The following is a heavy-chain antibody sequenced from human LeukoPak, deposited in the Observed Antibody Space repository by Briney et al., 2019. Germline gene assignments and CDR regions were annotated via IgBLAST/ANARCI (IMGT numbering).Heavy chain of an antibody. CDR2: ISAYNGNT. V-gene: IGHV1-18*01. Sequence: GASVKVSCKASGYTFTSYGISWVRQAPGQGLEWMGWISAYNGNTNYAQRLQGRVTMTTDTSTSTAYMERRSLRSDDTAVYYCARAGSWYWEYYFGYWGQGTLVTVSS. J-gene: IGHJ4*02. CDR1: GYTFTSYG. CDR3: ARAGSWYWEYYFGY. D-gene: IGHD6-13*01.